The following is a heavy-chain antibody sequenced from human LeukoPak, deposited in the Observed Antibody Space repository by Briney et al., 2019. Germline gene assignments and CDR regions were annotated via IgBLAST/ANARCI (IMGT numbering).Heavy chain of an antibody. J-gene: IGHJ4*02. D-gene: IGHD3-10*01. V-gene: IGHV5-51*01. CDR3: ARTTMVRGVTRHFDY. Sequence: GESLKISCKGSGYTFTSYWIGWVRQMPGKGLEWMGIIYPGDSDTRYSPSFQGQVTISADKSISTAYLQWSSLKASDTAMYYCARTTMVRGVTRHFDYWGQGTLVTVSS. CDR2: IYPGDSDT. CDR1: GYTFTSYW.